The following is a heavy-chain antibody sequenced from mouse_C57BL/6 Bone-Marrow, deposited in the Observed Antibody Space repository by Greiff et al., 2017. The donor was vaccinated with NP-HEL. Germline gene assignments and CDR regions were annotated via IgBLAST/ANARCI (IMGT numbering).Heavy chain of an antibody. CDR3: ARGLRPWFAY. CDR1: GYTFTSYG. J-gene: IGHJ3*01. Sequence: QVHVKQSGAELARPGASVKLSCKASGYTFTSYGISWVKQRTGQGLEWIGEIYPRSGNTYYNEKFKGKATLTADKSSSTAYMELRSLTSEDSAVYFCARGLRPWFAYWGQGTLVTVSA. CDR2: IYPRSGNT. D-gene: IGHD2-2*01. V-gene: IGHV1-81*01.